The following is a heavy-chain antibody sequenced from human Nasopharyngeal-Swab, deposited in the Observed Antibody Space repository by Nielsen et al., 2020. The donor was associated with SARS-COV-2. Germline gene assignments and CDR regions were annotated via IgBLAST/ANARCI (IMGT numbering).Heavy chain of an antibody. CDR1: GFTFSDYY. CDR3: AKVPYYDILTGYHDAFDI. Sequence: GESLKISCAASGFTFSDYYMSWIRQAPGKGLEWVSYISSSGSTIYYADSVKGRFTISRDNAKNSLYLQMNSLRAEDTALYYCAKVPYYDILTGYHDAFDIWGQGTMVTVSS. CDR2: ISSSGSTI. J-gene: IGHJ3*02. V-gene: IGHV3-11*01. D-gene: IGHD3-9*01.